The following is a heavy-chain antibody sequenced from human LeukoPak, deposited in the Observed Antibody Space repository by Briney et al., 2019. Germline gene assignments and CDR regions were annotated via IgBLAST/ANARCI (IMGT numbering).Heavy chain of an antibody. V-gene: IGHV1-18*01. Sequence: ASVKVSCKASGYTFTSYGISWVRQAPGQGLEWMGWISAYKGNTNYAQKFQGRVTMTIDTSTSTAYMELRSLRSDDTAVYFCGRGYCSSTSCYFALDYWGQGTLVPSPQ. D-gene: IGHD2-2*01. CDR1: GYTFTSYG. J-gene: IGHJ4*02. CDR3: GRGYCSSTSCYFALDY. CDR2: ISAYKGNT.